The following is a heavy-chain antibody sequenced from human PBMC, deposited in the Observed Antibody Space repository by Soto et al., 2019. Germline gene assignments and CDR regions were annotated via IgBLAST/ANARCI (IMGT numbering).Heavy chain of an antibody. D-gene: IGHD1-26*01. CDR3: AREVGWELHPLGY. CDR2: ISYDGSNK. V-gene: IGHV3-30-3*01. J-gene: IGHJ4*02. Sequence: QVQLVESGGGVVQPGRSLRLSCAASGFTFSSYAMHWVRQAPGKGLEWVAVISYDGSNKYYADSVKGRFTISRDNSKNTLDLQMNSLRAEDTAVYYCAREVGWELHPLGYWCQGTLVTVSS. CDR1: GFTFSSYA.